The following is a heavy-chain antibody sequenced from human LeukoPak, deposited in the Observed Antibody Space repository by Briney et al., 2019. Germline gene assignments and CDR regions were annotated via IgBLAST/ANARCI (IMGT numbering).Heavy chain of an antibody. J-gene: IGHJ5*02. Sequence: GGSLRLSCAASGFTFSDYYISWIRQAPGKGLECVSYITSSGSGSVIYYADSVKGRFTISRDNAKNSLYLQMNSLRADDTAVYYCARDNGYSYGPPYWWFDPWGQGTLVTVSS. CDR2: ITSSGSGSVI. CDR1: GFTFSDYY. CDR3: ARDNGYSYGPPYWWFDP. V-gene: IGHV3-11*01. D-gene: IGHD5-18*01.